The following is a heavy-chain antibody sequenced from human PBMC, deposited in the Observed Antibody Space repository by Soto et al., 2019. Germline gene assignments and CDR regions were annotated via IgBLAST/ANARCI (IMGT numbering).Heavy chain of an antibody. CDR2: VIPIFGTA. J-gene: IGHJ3*02. V-gene: IGHV1-69*01. Sequence: QVQLVQSGAEVKKPGSSVKVSCKASGGTFSSYAISGVRQAPGQGLEWMGGVIPIFGTANYAQKFQGRVTITADESTSTAYMELSRLRSEDTAVYYCARVLKGYYDSSGYAFDIWGQGTMVTVSS. CDR3: ARVLKGYYDSSGYAFDI. D-gene: IGHD3-22*01. CDR1: GGTFSSYA.